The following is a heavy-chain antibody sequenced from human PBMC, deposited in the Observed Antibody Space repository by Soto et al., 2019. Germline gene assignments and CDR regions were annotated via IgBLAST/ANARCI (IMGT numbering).Heavy chain of an antibody. CDR2: ILYDGSKK. D-gene: IGHD4-17*01. J-gene: IGHJ4*02. CDR1: GFTFSSYG. CDR3: AKDRGALRWSEEHYYFDY. V-gene: IGHV3-30*18. Sequence: SGGSLRLSCAASGFTFSSYGMHWVRQAPGKGLEWVAVILYDGSKKYYADSMKGRFTISRDNSKNTLYLQMNSLRAEDTAFYYCAKDRGALRWSEEHYYFDYWGQGTLVTVSS.